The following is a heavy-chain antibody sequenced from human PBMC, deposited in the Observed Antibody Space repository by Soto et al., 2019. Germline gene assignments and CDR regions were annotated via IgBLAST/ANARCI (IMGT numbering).Heavy chain of an antibody. V-gene: IGHV1-69*01. CDR1: GGTFSSFA. D-gene: IGHD7-27*01. J-gene: IGHJ6*02. Sequence: QVQLVQSGAEVKKPGSSVKVSCKASGGTFSSFAINWVRQAPGQGPQWMGGIMPIVGTPNYAQRFQGRVTIITDEVTSTAYMELTSLPVEDTAVYYCALGHAMDVWGQGTTVTVSS. CDR2: IMPIVGTP. CDR3: ALGHAMDV.